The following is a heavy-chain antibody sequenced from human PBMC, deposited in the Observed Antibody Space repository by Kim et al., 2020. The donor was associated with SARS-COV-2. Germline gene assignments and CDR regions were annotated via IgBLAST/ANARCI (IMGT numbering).Heavy chain of an antibody. Sequence: SVKGRFTISRDNAKNSLYLQMNSLRAEDTAVYYCARVPIAYCGGDCYQVGWGQGTLVTVSS. J-gene: IGHJ4*02. V-gene: IGHV3-11*06. D-gene: IGHD2-21*02. CDR3: ARVPIAYCGGDCYQVG.